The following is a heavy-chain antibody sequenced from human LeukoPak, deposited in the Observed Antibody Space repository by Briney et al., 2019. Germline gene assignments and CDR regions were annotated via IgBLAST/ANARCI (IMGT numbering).Heavy chain of an antibody. Sequence: GGSLRLSCAASGFTFSSYAMSWVRQAPGKGLEWVSAISGSGGSTYYADSVKGRFTISRDNSKNTLYLQMSSLRAEDTAVYYCAKSTLDYYDSSGLDYWGQGTLVTVSS. V-gene: IGHV3-23*01. J-gene: IGHJ4*02. CDR3: AKSTLDYYDSSGLDY. CDR2: ISGSGGST. CDR1: GFTFSSYA. D-gene: IGHD3-22*01.